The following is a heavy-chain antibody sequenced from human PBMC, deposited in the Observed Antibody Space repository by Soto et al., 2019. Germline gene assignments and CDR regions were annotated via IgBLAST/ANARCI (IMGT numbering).Heavy chain of an antibody. CDR3: ARDQSFDRTYYYAMDV. J-gene: IGHJ6*02. CDR1: GYPFTHYV. V-gene: IGHV1-18*01. CDR2: ISPFNGNT. D-gene: IGHD3-16*01. Sequence: GASVKVSCKSSGYPFTHYVTTWLRKAPGQGLEWMGWISPFNGNTNYGQTLQGRVTLTTETSTSTVYMELRSLRSDDTAVYYCARDQSFDRTYYYAMDVWGQGTTVTVSS.